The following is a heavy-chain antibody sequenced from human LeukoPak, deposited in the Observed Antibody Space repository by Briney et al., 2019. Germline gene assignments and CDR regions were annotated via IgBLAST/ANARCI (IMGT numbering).Heavy chain of an antibody. CDR1: GGTFSSYA. CDR2: IIPIFGTA. J-gene: IGHJ4*02. Sequence: SVKVSCKASGGTFSSYAISWVRQAPGQGLEWMGGIIPIFGTANYAQKFQGRVTTTTDESTSPAYMEVSSLRSEDTAVHYCARAYYYDSSGYSNFDYWGQGTLVTVSS. V-gene: IGHV1-69*05. D-gene: IGHD3-22*01. CDR3: ARAYYYDSSGYSNFDY.